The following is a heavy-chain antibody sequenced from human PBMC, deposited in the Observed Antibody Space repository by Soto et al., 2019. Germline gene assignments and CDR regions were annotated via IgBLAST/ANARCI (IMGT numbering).Heavy chain of an antibody. CDR2: IIPILGIA. CDR3: ASSTYNWNDDDAFDI. CDR1: GGTFSSYT. J-gene: IGHJ3*02. Sequence: ASVKVPCKASGGTFSSYTISWVRQAPGQGLEWMGRIIPILGIANYAQKFQGRVTITADKSTSTAYMELSSLRSEDTAVYYCASSTYNWNDDDAFDIWGQGTMVTVSS. D-gene: IGHD1-20*01. V-gene: IGHV1-69*02.